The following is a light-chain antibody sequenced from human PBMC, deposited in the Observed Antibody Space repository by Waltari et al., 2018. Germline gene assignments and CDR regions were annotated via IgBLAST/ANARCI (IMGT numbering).Light chain of an antibody. CDR3: QQYDSSPYS. J-gene: IGKJ2*03. Sequence: EIVLTQSPGTLSWSPGERANLSCRASQSVSSSYLAWYQQKPGQAPRLLIYGASTRATGIPDRFSGSGSGTDFTLTISRLEPEDFAVYYCQQYDSSPYSFGQGTKLAIK. V-gene: IGKV3-20*01. CDR2: GAS. CDR1: QSVSSSY.